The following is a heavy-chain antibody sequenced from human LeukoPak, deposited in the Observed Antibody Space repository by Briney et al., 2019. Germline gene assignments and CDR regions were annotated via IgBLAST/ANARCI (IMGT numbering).Heavy chain of an antibody. Sequence: ASVKVSCKVSGYTLTELSMHWVRQAPGKGLEWMGGFDPEDGDTIYAQKFQGRVTMTEDTSTDTAYMELSSLRSEDTAVYYCATRSITMVRGVIITKKPYYFDYWGQGTLVTVSS. D-gene: IGHD3-10*01. CDR1: GYTLTELS. CDR3: ATRSITMVRGVIITKKPYYFDY. J-gene: IGHJ4*02. CDR2: FDPEDGDT. V-gene: IGHV1-24*01.